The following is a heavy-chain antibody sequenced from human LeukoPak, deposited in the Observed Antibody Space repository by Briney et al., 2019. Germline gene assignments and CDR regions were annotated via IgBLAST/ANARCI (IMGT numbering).Heavy chain of an antibody. CDR1: RYTLTNHG. V-gene: IGHV1-18*01. J-gene: IGHJ5*02. D-gene: IGHD4-17*01. CDR3: ARGGGWEYGDYEGRWFAP. Sequence: ASLKVSCKASRYTLTNHGITCVRQAPGQGLEWMGWISTIRVKTVSAPQFQGRVTMTTDPSTSPAYMELRDLRSDDTAVYYCARGGGWEYGDYEGRWFAPWGQGTLVTVSS. CDR2: ISTIRVKT.